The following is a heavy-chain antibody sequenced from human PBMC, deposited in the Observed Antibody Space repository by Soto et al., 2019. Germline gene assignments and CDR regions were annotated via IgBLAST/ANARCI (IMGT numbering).Heavy chain of an antibody. D-gene: IGHD3-3*02. CDR3: ARGPTQGIWYFDS. V-gene: IGHV3-23*01. J-gene: IGHJ4*02. CDR2: IVGSGDDT. Sequence: EVQLLESGGELVQPGGSLRLSCAASGFTFTSHTMNWVRQAPGKGLEWVSAIVGSGDDTSYADSVKGRFTISRDNSKNTLYLQTSSLRAEDTAVYYCARGPTQGIWYFDSWGQGTLVTVSP. CDR1: GFTFTSHT.